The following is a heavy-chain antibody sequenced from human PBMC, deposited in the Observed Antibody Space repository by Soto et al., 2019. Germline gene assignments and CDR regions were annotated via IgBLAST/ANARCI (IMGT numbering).Heavy chain of an antibody. CDR1: GYIFTSYG. CDR2: ISAYNGNT. V-gene: IGHV1-18*01. Sequence: QVQLVQSGAEVKKPGASVKVSCKASGYIFTSYGISWVRQAPGQGLEWMGWISAYNGNTKYAQKLQGRVTMTTDTSTRTAYMELGSLRSDDTAVYSCARAVAGPGDWFDPWGQGTLVTVSS. J-gene: IGHJ5*02. D-gene: IGHD6-19*01. CDR3: ARAVAGPGDWFDP.